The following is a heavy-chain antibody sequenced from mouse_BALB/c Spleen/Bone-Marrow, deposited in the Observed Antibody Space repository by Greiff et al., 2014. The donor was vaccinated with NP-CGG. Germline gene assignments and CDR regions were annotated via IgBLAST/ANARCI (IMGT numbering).Heavy chain of an antibody. V-gene: IGHV3-1*02. Sequence: EVQLVESGPDLVKPSQSLSLTCTVTGYSITSYYSWHWIRQFPGIKLEWMGYIHYSGTTVYNPSLKSRISITRDTSNNQFFLQLNTVTTEDTATYYCARFAGTPYTMDYWGQGTSVTVSS. CDR1: GYSITSYYS. D-gene: IGHD4-1*01. J-gene: IGHJ4*01. CDR2: IHYSGTT. CDR3: ARFAGTPYTMDY.